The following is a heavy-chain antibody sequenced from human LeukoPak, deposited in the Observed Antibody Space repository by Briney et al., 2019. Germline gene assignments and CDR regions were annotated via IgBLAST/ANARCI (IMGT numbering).Heavy chain of an antibody. D-gene: IGHD1-26*01. CDR1: GFTFSNYA. J-gene: IGHJ4*02. V-gene: IGHV3-23*01. CDR2: ISGSGGST. CDR3: AKDWIVGATFYY. Sequence: GGFLRLSCAASGFTFSNYAMHWVRQAPGKGLEWVSAISGSGGSTYYADSVKGRFTISRDNSKNTLYLQMNSLRAEDTAVYYCAKDWIVGATFYYWGQGTLVTVSS.